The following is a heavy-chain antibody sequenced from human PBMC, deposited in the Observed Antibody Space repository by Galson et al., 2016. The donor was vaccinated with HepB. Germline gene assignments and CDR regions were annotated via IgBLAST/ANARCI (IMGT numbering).Heavy chain of an antibody. CDR2: ISYDGTHK. Sequence: SLRLSCAVSGFTFSNYAMHWVRQAPGKRLEWVTIISYDGTHKSYANSMKGRVTISRDNSKNTLFLQMNSLRPEDTAVYFCARDAGDVLTGYYPYFDYLGQGTLVTVSS. J-gene: IGHJ4*02. D-gene: IGHD3-9*01. V-gene: IGHV3-30-3*01. CDR3: ARDAGDVLTGYYPYFDY. CDR1: GFTFSNYA.